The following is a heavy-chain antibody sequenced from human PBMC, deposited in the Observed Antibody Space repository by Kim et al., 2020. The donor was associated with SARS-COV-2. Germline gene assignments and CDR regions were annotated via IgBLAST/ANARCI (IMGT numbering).Heavy chain of an antibody. CDR2: INTNTGNP. Sequence: ASVKVSCKASGYTFTSYAMNWVRQAPGQGLEWMGWINTNTGNPTYAKGFTGRFVLSLDTSVSTAYLQISSLKAEDTAVYYCAKLQNTNYGDYYYFDYWGQGTLVTVSS. CDR1: GYTFTSYA. CDR3: AKLQNTNYGDYYYFDY. V-gene: IGHV7-4-1*02. D-gene: IGHD4-17*01. J-gene: IGHJ4*02.